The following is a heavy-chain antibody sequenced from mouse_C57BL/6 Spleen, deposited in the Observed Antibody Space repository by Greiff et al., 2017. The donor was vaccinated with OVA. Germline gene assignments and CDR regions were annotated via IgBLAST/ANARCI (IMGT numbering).Heavy chain of an antibody. CDR3: ARGGYGSSSFAY. CDR2: FHPYNDDT. J-gene: IGHJ3*01. V-gene: IGHV1-47*01. D-gene: IGHD1-1*01. CDR1: GYTFTTYP. Sequence: QVQLKESGAELVKPGASVKMSCKASGYTFTTYPIEWMKQNHGKSLEWIGNFHPYNDDTKYNEKFKGKATLTVEKSSSTVYLELSRLTSDDSAVYYCARGGYGSSSFAYWGQGTLVTVSA.